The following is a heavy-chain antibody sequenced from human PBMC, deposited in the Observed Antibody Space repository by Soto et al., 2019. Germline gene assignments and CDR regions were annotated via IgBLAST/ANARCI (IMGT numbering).Heavy chain of an antibody. CDR2: FDPEDGET. D-gene: IGHD2-15*01. Sequence: QVQLVQSGAEVKKPGASVKVSCKVSGYTLTELSMHWVRQAPGKGLEWMGGFDPEDGETIYAQKFQGRVTMTEDTSTDPAYMELSSLRSEDTAVYYCALATCSGGSCYETYYYYGMDVWGQGTTVTVSS. CDR3: ALATCSGGSCYETYYYYGMDV. CDR1: GYTLTELS. J-gene: IGHJ6*02. V-gene: IGHV1-24*01.